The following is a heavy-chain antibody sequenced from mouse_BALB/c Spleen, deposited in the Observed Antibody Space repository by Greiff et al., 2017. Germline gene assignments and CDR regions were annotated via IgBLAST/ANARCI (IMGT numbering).Heavy chain of an antibody. CDR2: ISSGGSYT. J-gene: IGHJ3*01. V-gene: IGHV5-9-3*01. CDR1: GFTFSSYA. CDR3: ATTEGFAY. D-gene: IGHD1-1*01. Sequence: DVKLVESGGGLVKPGGSLKLSCAASGFTFSSYAMSWVRQTPEKRLEWVATISSGGSYTYYPDSVKGRFTISRDNAKNTLYLQMSSLRSEDTAMYYCATTEGFAYWGQGTLVTVSA.